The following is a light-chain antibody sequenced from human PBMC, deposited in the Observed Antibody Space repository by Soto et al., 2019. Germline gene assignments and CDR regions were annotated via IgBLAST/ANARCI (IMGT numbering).Light chain of an antibody. J-gene: IGLJ1*01. CDR2: HVS. CDR3: FSFTTTSTHV. Sequence: QSVLTQPPSASGSPGQSVTISCTGAGTDVGQYNYVSWYQQHPGKAPKLLIHHVSRRPSGVPARFSGSKSGNTASLTVSGLQTEDEAEYFCFSFTTTSTHVFGTGTKVTVL. V-gene: IGLV2-8*01. CDR1: GTDVGQYNY.